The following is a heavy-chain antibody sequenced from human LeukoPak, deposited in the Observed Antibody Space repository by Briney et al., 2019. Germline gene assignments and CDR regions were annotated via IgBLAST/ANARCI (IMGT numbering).Heavy chain of an antibody. J-gene: IGHJ4*02. CDR3: ARNYYDSSGYYYFDY. Sequence: SSETLSLTCAVYGGSFSGYYWSWIRQPPGKGLELIGEVYHSGSTNYNPSLKSRVTISVDTSKNQFSLKLSSVTAADTAVYYCARNYYDSSGYYYFDYWGQRTLVTVSS. V-gene: IGHV4-34*01. CDR1: GGSFSGYY. CDR2: VYHSGST. D-gene: IGHD3-22*01.